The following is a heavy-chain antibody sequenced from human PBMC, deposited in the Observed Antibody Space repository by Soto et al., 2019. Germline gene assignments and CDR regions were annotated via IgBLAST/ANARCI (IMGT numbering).Heavy chain of an antibody. D-gene: IGHD6-6*01. V-gene: IGHV3-49*03. J-gene: IGHJ4*02. CDR2: IRSKAYGGTT. CDR1: GFTFGDYA. CDR3: TRAFDIAARPRTADY. Sequence: PGGSLRLSCTASGFTFGDYAMSWFRQAPGKGLEWVGFIRSKAYGGTTEYAASVKGRFTISRDDSKSIAYLQMNSLKTEDTAVYYCTRAFDIAARPRTADYWGQGTLVTVSS.